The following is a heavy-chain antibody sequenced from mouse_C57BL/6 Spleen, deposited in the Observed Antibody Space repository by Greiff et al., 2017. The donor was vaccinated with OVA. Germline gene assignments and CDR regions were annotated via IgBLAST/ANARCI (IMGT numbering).Heavy chain of an antibody. CDR2: IHPNSGST. Sequence: QVQLQQPGAELVKPGASVTLSCNASGYTFTSYWMHWVKQRPGHGLEWIGMIHPNSGSTNSTEKFKSKATLTVDKSSSTAYMPHSSLAYECSAVYYCERDRDYWGQGTTLTVSS. CDR1: GYTFTSYW. CDR3: ERDRDY. V-gene: IGHV1-64*01. J-gene: IGHJ2*01.